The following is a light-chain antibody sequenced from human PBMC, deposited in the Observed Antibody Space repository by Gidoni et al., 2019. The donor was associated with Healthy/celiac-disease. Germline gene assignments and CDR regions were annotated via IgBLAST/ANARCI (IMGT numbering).Light chain of an antibody. CDR1: QSVSSY. CDR2: DAS. Sequence: EIVLTQSPATLSLSPGERATLSCRASQSVSSYLAWYQQKPGQAPRLLIYDASNRATTIPARFSGSGSGTDFTLTISSLEPEDFAVYYCQQRSNWPTFXQXTKVEIK. CDR3: QQRSNWPT. V-gene: IGKV3-11*01. J-gene: IGKJ1*01.